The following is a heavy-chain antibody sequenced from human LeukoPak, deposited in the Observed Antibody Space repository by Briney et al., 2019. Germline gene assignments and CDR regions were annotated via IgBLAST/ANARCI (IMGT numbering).Heavy chain of an antibody. CDR3: ASLGYCSGGSCYVGNWFDP. Sequence: GGSLRLSCAASGFTFSSYSMNWVRQAPGKGLEWVSSISSSSSYIYYADSVKGRFTISRDNAKNSLYLQMNSLRAEDTAVYYCASLGYCSGGSCYVGNWFDPWGQGTLATVSS. V-gene: IGHV3-21*01. D-gene: IGHD2-15*01. J-gene: IGHJ5*02. CDR1: GFTFSSYS. CDR2: ISSSSSYI.